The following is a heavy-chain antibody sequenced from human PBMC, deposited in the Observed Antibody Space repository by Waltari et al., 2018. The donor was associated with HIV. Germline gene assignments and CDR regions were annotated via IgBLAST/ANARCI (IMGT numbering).Heavy chain of an antibody. V-gene: IGHV3-30*04. CDR3: ARDQTMTRAFDI. D-gene: IGHD3-22*01. J-gene: IGHJ3*02. CDR1: GFHFSSSE. CDR2: ISYDGSNK. Sequence: QVQLVESGGGVVQPGRSLRLSCAVSGFHFSSSEMHWVRQPPGKGLEWVAVISYDGSNKYYADSVKGRFTISRDNSKNTLYLQMNSLRAEDTAVYYCARDQTMTRAFDIWGQGTMVTVSS.